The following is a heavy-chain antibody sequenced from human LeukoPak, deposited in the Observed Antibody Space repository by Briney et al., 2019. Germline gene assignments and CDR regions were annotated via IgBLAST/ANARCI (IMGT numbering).Heavy chain of an antibody. CDR3: ARVGWELLGPFDH. CDR1: GGSITSYY. J-gene: IGHJ4*02. D-gene: IGHD1-26*01. Sequence: NPSETLSLTCTVSGGSITSYYWSWIRQPPGKGLERIGYIYYSGSTNYNPSLKSRVTISVDRSKNQFSLKLRSVIAADTAVYYCARVGWELLGPFDHWGQGTLVTVSS. CDR2: IYYSGST. V-gene: IGHV4-59*01.